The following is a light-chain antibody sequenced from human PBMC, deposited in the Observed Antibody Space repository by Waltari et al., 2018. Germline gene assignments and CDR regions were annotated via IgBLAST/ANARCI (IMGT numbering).Light chain of an antibody. V-gene: IGLV1-44*01. J-gene: IGLJ3*02. CDR3: ATWDDSLNGPV. Sequence: QSELTQPPSASGTAGQTVTFSCSGDNSNIGSNEISWYQQFPGTGPQLLIYSDHQRPSGVPDRFSGSKSGTSASLTISGLQSEDEATYYCATWDDSLNGPVFGGGTKLT. CDR1: NSNIGSNE. CDR2: SDH.